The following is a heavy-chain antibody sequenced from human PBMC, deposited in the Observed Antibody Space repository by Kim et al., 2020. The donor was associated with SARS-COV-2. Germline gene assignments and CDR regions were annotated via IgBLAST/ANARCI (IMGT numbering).Heavy chain of an antibody. V-gene: IGHV4-30-2*01. J-gene: IGHJ4*02. CDR2: IYNSENT. D-gene: IGHD6-13*01. CDR3: ARARIAATGTVAF. CDR1: GGSVSSGGYS. Sequence: SETLSLTCAVSGGSVSSGGYSWSWIRQPPGKALEWIGYIYNSENTYYNPSLKRRVTISVDRSKNQFSLRLNSVTAADTAVYYCARARIAATGTVAFWGQGTLVTV.